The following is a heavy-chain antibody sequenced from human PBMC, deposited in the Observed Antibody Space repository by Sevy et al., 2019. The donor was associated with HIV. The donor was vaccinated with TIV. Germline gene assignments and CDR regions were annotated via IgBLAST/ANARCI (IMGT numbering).Heavy chain of an antibody. D-gene: IGHD3-22*01. J-gene: IGHJ4*02. Sequence: GGSLRLSCAASGFTFEDNALHWVRQVPGKGLEWVSGISWNSGRIGYADSVKGRFTISRDNAKNSLYLQMNSLRAEDTAFYYCAKDSYYDSSGYFDAWGQGTLVTVSS. CDR2: ISWNSGRI. V-gene: IGHV3-9*01. CDR3: AKDSYYDSSGYFDA. CDR1: GFTFEDNA.